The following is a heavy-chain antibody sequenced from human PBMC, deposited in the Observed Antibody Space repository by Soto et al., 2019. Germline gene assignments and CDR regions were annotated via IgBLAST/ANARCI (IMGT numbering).Heavy chain of an antibody. D-gene: IGHD5-18*01. CDR2: ILFDGNKK. Sequence: GGSLRLSCSASGFIFSDYAMHWVRQAPGKGMEWVAVILFDGNKKYYADSVKGRFTISRDNSKNTLYLQMNSLRAEDTAVYYCARDGSTGYSYGYRFDYWGQGTLVTVSS. J-gene: IGHJ4*02. V-gene: IGHV3-30*03. CDR3: ARDGSTGYSYGYRFDY. CDR1: GFIFSDYA.